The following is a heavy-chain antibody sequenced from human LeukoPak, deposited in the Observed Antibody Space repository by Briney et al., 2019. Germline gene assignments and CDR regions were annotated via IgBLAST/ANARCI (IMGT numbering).Heavy chain of an antibody. CDR1: GDSVSSNSAA. J-gene: IGHJ4*02. V-gene: IGHV6-1*01. D-gene: IGHD1-26*01. Sequence: SQTLSLTCAISGDSVSSNSAAWNWIRQSPSRGLEWLGRTYYRSKWYNDYAVSVKSRITINPDTSKNQFSLQLNSVTPEDTAVYYCAGGAGYSGSYPLDYWGQGTLVTVSS. CDR3: AGGAGYSGSYPLDY. CDR2: TYYRSKWYN.